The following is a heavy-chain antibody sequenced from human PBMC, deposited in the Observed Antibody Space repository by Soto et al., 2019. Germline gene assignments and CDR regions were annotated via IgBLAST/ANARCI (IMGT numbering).Heavy chain of an antibody. CDR1: GFTFGSYG. Sequence: GFPRLSCVASGFTFGSYGMHWVRQAPGKGLEWVSVIWYDGNNKNYADSVKGRFTISRDNSKNTLYLQINSPRADDTAVYYCAREVHTAMAPSFEYWGQGTPVTVPS. J-gene: IGHJ4*02. V-gene: IGHV3-33*01. CDR3: AREVHTAMAPSFEY. CDR2: IWYDGNNK. D-gene: IGHD5-18*01.